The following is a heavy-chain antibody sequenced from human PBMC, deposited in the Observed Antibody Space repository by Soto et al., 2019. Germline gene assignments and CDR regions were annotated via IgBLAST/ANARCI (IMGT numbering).Heavy chain of an antibody. J-gene: IGHJ3*02. V-gene: IGHV3-33*03. CDR1: GFAFSNYG. Sequence: QVQLVESGGGVVQPGRSLRLSCAASGFAFSNYGMYWVRQAPGKRVQWVAVIWDDETNKYCVDSVRGLFTISRDDSKNTLYLEMNSLRAEDTGVYYCAKDMAAAAHQGDAFDIWGLGTMVSVSA. CDR2: IWDDETNK. CDR3: AKDMAAAAHQGDAFDI. D-gene: IGHD6-13*01.